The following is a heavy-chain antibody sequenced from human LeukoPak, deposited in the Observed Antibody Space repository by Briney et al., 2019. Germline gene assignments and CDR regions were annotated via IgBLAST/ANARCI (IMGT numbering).Heavy chain of an antibody. V-gene: IGHV4-61*01. D-gene: IGHD6-19*01. CDR3: ARGRAQWLANFDY. CDR2: IYYSGST. Sequence: SETLSLTCTVSGGSISSGNYYWSWIRQPPGKGLEWIGYIYYSGSTNYNPSLKSRVTISVDTSKNQFSLKLSSVTAADTAVYYCARGRAQWLANFDYWGQGTLVTVSS. CDR1: GGSISSGNYY. J-gene: IGHJ4*02.